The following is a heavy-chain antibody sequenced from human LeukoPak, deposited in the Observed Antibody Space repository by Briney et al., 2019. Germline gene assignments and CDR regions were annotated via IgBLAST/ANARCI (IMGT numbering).Heavy chain of an antibody. V-gene: IGHV3-21*01. CDR3: ARDDSSYGYFFAFDI. CDR2: ISSSSRYI. D-gene: IGHD5-18*01. J-gene: IGHJ3*02. CDR1: GFTFTNYY. Sequence: GGSLRLSCAASGFTFTNYYMNWVRQAPGKGLEWVSSISSSSRYIYYADSLRGRFTISRDNAKNLVYLQMNSLRAEDTAVYYCARDDSSYGYFFAFDIWGQGTMVTVSS.